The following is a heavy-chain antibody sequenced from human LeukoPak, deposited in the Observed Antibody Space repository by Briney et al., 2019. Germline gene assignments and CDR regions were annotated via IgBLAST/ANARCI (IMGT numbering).Heavy chain of an antibody. J-gene: IGHJ4*02. Sequence: GGSLRLSCAASGFTFRNYGMSWIRQAPGKGLEWVSYISSSGSTIYYADSVKGRFTISRDNAKNSLYLQMNSLRAEDTAVYYCARGASSGDYVGYWGQGTLVTVSS. CDR1: GFTFRNYG. V-gene: IGHV3-11*01. CDR3: ARGASSGDYVGY. D-gene: IGHD2/OR15-2a*01. CDR2: ISSSGSTI.